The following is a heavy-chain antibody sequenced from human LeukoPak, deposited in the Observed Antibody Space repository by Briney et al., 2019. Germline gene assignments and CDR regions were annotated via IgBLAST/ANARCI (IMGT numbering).Heavy chain of an antibody. D-gene: IGHD6-19*01. V-gene: IGHV3-74*01. Sequence: GGSLRLSCVASGFTFSSYWMHWVRHAPGKGLVWVSRINSDGSSTSYADSVKGRFTISRDNAKNTLYLQMNSLRVEDTAVYYCARRGSIAVAAADWYFDLWGRGTLVTVSS. CDR1: GFTFSSYW. J-gene: IGHJ2*01. CDR2: INSDGSST. CDR3: ARRGSIAVAAADWYFDL.